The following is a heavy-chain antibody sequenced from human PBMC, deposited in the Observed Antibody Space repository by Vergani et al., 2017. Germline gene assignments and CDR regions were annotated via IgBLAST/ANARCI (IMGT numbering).Heavy chain of an antibody. J-gene: IGHJ4*02. Sequence: QVQLQESGPGLVKPSETLSLTCTVSGGSVSSANYYWSWIRQPAGKGLEWIGYISYSGSPTYNPSLKRRVTISVDTSTNQFSLKLSSMTAADTAVYYCARGGSSTWYYNWGQGTLVTVSS. CDR3: ARGGSSTWYYN. CDR1: GGSVSSANYY. CDR2: ISYSGSP. D-gene: IGHD6-13*01. V-gene: IGHV4-61*10.